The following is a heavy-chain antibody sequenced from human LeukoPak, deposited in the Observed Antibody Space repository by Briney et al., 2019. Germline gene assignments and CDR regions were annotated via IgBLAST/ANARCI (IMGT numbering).Heavy chain of an antibody. CDR3: ARIRVPIAVAGITDSFDY. CDR1: GHTFTSYA. D-gene: IGHD6-19*01. J-gene: IGHJ4*02. V-gene: IGHV1-3*01. Sequence: GASVKVSCKASGHTFTSYAMHWVRQAPGQRLEWMGWINAGNGNTKYSQKFQGRVTITRDTSASTAYMELSSLRSEDTAVYYCARIRVPIAVAGITDSFDYWGQGTLVPVSA. CDR2: INAGNGNT.